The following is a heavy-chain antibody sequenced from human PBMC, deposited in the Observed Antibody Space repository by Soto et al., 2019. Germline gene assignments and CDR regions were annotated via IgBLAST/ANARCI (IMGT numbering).Heavy chain of an antibody. CDR3: TACFDLY. Sequence: EVQLVESGGTLVKPGGSLRLSCAASGFTFSTTWMNWVRQAPGKGLEWVGHIKSKIDGGTKDYAAAVKGRFTISRDDYKNTLHLQMISRQSEDTAVYYCTACFDLYWCQGALGTVSS. J-gene: IGHJ4*02. V-gene: IGHV3-15*02. CDR2: IKSKIDGGTK. CDR1: GFTFSTTW.